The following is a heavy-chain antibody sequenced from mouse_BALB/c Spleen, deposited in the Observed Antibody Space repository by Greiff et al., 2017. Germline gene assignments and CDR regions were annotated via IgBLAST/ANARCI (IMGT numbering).Heavy chain of an antibody. CDR3: AGYGYDY. J-gene: IGHJ2*01. Sequence: VQLQESGAELAKPGASVKMSCKASGYTFTSYWMHWVKQRPGQGLEWIGYINPSTGYTEYNQKFKDKATLTADKSSSTAYMQLSSLTSEDSAVYYCAGYGYDYWGQGTTLTVSS. CDR2: INPSTGYT. V-gene: IGHV1-7*01. D-gene: IGHD2-2*01. CDR1: GYTFTSYW.